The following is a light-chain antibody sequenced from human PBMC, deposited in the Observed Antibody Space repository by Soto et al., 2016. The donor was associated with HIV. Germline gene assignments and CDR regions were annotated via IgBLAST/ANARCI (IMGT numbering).Light chain of an antibody. CDR1: QSLLHSNGYNY. V-gene: IGKV2-28*01. J-gene: IGKJ4*01. CDR3: QQYYSTLLT. CDR2: LGS. Sequence: DIVMTQSPLSLPVTPGEPASISCRSSQSLLHSNGYNYLDWYLQKPGQSPQLLIYLGSNRASGVPSRFSGSGSGTDYTLTISSLQPEDFATYYCQQYYSTLLTFGGGTKVEIK.